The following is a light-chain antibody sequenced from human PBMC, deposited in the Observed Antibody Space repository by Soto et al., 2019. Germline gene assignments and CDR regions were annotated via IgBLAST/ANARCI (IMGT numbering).Light chain of an antibody. CDR1: QSVSSGH. V-gene: IGKV3-20*01. J-gene: IGKJ5*01. CDR2: GAS. Sequence: EIVLTQSPGTLSLSPGERASLSCRASQSVSSGHLAWYQQKPGQAPRLLIYGASTRATGLPARFSGSGSGTDFTLTISSLQSEDVATYFCQKYNSALTFGQGTRLEIK. CDR3: QKYNSALT.